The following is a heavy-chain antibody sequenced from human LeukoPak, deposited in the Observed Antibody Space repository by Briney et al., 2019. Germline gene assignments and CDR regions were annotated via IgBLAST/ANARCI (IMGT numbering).Heavy chain of an antibody. V-gene: IGHV3-7*01. CDR3: ARGYSSSWYLD. Sequence: GGSLRLSCAASGFNFNTYWMSWVRQAPGKGLEWVANIKQDGSEKFYVDSIKGRFTISRDNSKNSLYLQMNSLRADDTAVYYCARGYSSSWYLDWGQGTLVTVSS. J-gene: IGHJ4*02. CDR2: IKQDGSEK. D-gene: IGHD6-13*01. CDR1: GFNFNTYW.